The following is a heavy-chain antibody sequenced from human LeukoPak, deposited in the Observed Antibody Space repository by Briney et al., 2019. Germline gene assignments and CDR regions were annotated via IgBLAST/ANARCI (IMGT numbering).Heavy chain of an antibody. CDR1: GYSISSGYY. J-gene: IGHJ4*02. CDR2: IYHSGST. CDR3: ARDRGGPNDY. Sequence: TSETLSLTCTVSGYSISSGYYWGWIRPPPGKGLEWIGSIYHSGSTHYNPSLKSRVTISVDTSKNQFSLKLSSVTAADTAVYYCARDRGGPNDYWGQGTLVTVSS. V-gene: IGHV4-38-2*02. D-gene: IGHD2-15*01.